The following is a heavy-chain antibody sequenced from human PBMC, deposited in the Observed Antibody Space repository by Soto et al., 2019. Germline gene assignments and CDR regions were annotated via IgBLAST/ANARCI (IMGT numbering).Heavy chain of an antibody. J-gene: IGHJ4*02. D-gene: IGHD1-26*01. CDR2: IYPGDSDT. CDR3: ARHAESGSYGALDY. Sequence: GESLKISCKCSVYIFTSYWIGWVRQMPGKGLEWMGIIYPGDSDTRYSPSFQGQVTISADKSISTAYLQWSSLKASDTAMYYCARHAESGSYGALDYWGQGTLVTVSS. V-gene: IGHV5-51*01. CDR1: VYIFTSYW.